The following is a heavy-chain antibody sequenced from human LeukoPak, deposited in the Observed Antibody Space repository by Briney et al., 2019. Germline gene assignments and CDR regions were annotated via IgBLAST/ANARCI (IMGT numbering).Heavy chain of an antibody. J-gene: IGHJ4*02. V-gene: IGHV1-46*01. D-gene: IGHD3-16*02. CDR3: ARGLSVGTLGY. CDR2: INPSGGST. Sequence: ASVKVSCKASGGTFSSYAISWVRQAPGQGLEWMGIINPSGGSTSYAQKFQGRVTMTRDMSTSTVYMELSSLRSEDTAVYYCARGLSVGTLGYWGQGTLVTVSS. CDR1: GGTFSSYA.